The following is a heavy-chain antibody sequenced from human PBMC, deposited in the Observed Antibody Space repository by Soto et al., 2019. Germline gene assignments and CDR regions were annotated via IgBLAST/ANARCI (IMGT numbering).Heavy chain of an antibody. Sequence: GESLKISCKGSGYSFTSYRIGWVRQMPGKGPEWMGIIYPGDSDTSYSPSFQGQVTISADKSISTAYLQVRSLKASDTAIFYCASLSAAIGGNWFGPWVQGTLVTVSS. CDR2: IYPGDSDT. CDR3: ASLSAAIGGNWFGP. J-gene: IGHJ5*02. D-gene: IGHD2-2*02. V-gene: IGHV5-51*01. CDR1: GYSFTSYR.